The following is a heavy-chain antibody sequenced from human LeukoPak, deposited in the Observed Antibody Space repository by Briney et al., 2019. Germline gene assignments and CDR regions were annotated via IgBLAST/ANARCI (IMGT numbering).Heavy chain of an antibody. CDR3: ASSDGAYDYVRGSYRPWLN. D-gene: IGHD3-16*02. Sequence: ASVKVSCKASGGTFSSYAISWVRQAPGQGLEWMGRIIPIFGIANYAQKFQGRVTITADKSTSTAYMELSSLRSEDTAVYYCASSDGAYDYVRGSYRPWLNWGQGTLVTVSS. CDR1: GGTFSSYA. CDR2: IIPIFGIA. V-gene: IGHV1-69*04. J-gene: IGHJ4*02.